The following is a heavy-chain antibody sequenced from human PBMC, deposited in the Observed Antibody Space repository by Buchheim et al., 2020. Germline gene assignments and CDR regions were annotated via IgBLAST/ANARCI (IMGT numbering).Heavy chain of an antibody. CDR2: ISGSGGTT. D-gene: IGHD3-10*01. J-gene: IGHJ5*02. CDR1: GFTFSSYA. V-gene: IGHV3-23*01. Sequence: EVQLLESGGGLVQPGGSLRLSCAASGFTFSSYAMDWVRQAPGKGLEWVAAISGSGGTTYYADSVKGRFTISRDNSKNTLDLQMNSLRVEDTAVYYCAKDSAPSYYNWFDPWGQGTL. CDR3: AKDSAPSYYNWFDP.